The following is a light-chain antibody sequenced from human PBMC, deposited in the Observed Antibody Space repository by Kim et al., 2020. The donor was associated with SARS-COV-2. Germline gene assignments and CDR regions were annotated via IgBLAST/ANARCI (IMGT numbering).Light chain of an antibody. CDR2: SDN. CDR3: AAWDDSLDGCV. J-gene: IGLJ1*01. CDR1: NSNIGSNT. Sequence: ELTQPPSASGTPGQRVYISCSGRNSNIGSNTVKWYQQFPGAAPTLLIYSDNQRPSAVPDRFSGSKSGTSASLAISGLHSEDEADYYCAAWDDSLDGCVFGTGTKVTVL. V-gene: IGLV1-44*01.